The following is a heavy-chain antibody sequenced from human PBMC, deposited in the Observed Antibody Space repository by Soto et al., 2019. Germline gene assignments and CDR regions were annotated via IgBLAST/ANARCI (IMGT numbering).Heavy chain of an antibody. V-gene: IGHV3-33*01. D-gene: IGHD2-21*02. CDR2: ISYDGSNK. CDR3: AREVEEIVVVTTIRPFDL. Sequence: QAQLVESGGGVVQPGGSLRLSCAASGFPFSISGIHWVRQAPGKGLEWVALISYDGSNKYYVDSVKGRFTISRDNSKNTVSLQMNSLRADDTAVYYCAREVEEIVVVTTIRPFDLWGRGTLVTVSS. J-gene: IGHJ2*01. CDR1: GFPFSISG.